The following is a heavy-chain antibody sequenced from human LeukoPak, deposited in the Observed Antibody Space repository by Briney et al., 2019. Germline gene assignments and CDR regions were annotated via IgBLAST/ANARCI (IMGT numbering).Heavy chain of an antibody. CDR1: GFTFDDYT. V-gene: IGHV3-43*01. D-gene: IGHD3-22*01. CDR2: ISWDGGST. CDR3: AKDGGDSSGYYPDY. Sequence: PGGSLRLSCAASGFTFDDYTMHWVRQAPGKGLEWVSLISWDGGSTYYADSVKGRFTISRDNSKNSLYLQMNSLRTEDTALYYCAKDGGDSSGYYPDYWGQGTLVTVSS. J-gene: IGHJ4*02.